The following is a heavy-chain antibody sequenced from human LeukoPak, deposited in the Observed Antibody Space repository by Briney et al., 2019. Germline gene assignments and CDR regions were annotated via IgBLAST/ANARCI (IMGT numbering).Heavy chain of an antibody. CDR1: QYSFSIYW. D-gene: IGHD6-19*01. CDR3: ARQDGDGLYFLDS. Sequence: GESLKISCKGSQYSFSIYWIAWVRQMPGKGLEWMGIIYPGDSDTRYSPSFQGQVTISADKSISTAYLQLTNLKASDTAMYYCARQDGDGLYFLDSWGQGTLVTVSS. J-gene: IGHJ4*02. V-gene: IGHV5-51*01. CDR2: IYPGDSDT.